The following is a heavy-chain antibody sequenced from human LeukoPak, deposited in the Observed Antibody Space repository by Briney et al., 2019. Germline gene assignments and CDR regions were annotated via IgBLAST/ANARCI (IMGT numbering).Heavy chain of an antibody. CDR1: GFTFSNYA. V-gene: IGHV3-7*03. CDR3: ARGGGLDV. D-gene: IGHD3-16*01. Sequence: PGGSLRLSCAASGFTFSNYAMSWVRQAPGKGLEWVASINHNGNVNYYVDSVKGRFTISRDNAKNSLYVQMSNLRAEDTAVYFCARGGGLDVWGQGATVTVSS. CDR2: INHNGNVN. J-gene: IGHJ6*02.